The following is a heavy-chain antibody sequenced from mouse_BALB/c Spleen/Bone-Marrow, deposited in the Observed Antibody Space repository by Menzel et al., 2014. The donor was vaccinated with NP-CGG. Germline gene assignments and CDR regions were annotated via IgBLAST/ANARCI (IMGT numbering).Heavy chain of an antibody. J-gene: IGHJ2*01. Sequence: VQLQQPGPELVKPGASVKISCKASGYSFTGYFMNWVMQSHGKSLEWIGRINPYIGDTFYNQKFKGKATLTVDKSSSTAHMELRSLASEDSAVYYCASSFITTAYYFDYWGQGTTLTVSS. D-gene: IGHD1-2*01. CDR3: ASSFITTAYYFDY. CDR1: GYSFTGYF. CDR2: INPYIGDT. V-gene: IGHV1-20*02.